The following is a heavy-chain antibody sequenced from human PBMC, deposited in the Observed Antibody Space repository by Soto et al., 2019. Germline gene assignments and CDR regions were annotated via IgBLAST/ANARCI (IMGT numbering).Heavy chain of an antibody. Sequence: SETLSLTCTVSGGSMTSYYWTWIRQPAGKGLEWIGRVYSSGGTHYNPSFKSRVTISLDTSKNQFSLRLLSVTDADTAVYFCARGQRFSDWFDPWGQGTLVTVSS. CDR1: GGSMTSYY. CDR2: VYSSGGT. D-gene: IGHD3-3*01. CDR3: ARGQRFSDWFDP. V-gene: IGHV4-4*07. J-gene: IGHJ5*02.